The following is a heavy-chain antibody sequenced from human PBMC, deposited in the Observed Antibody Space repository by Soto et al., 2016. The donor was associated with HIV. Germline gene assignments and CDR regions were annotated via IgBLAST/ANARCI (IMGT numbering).Heavy chain of an antibody. Sequence: EVQLVESGGGLVKPGGSLRLSCAASGFTFSSYSMNWVRQAPGKGLEWVSSISSSSSYIYYADSVKGRFTISRDNAKNSLYLQMNSLRAEDTAVYYCARIDGDPRAFDIWGQGTMVTVSS. V-gene: IGHV3-21*01. J-gene: IGHJ3*02. CDR2: ISSSSSYI. CDR1: GFTFSSYS. CDR3: ARIDGDPRAFDI. D-gene: IGHD4-17*01.